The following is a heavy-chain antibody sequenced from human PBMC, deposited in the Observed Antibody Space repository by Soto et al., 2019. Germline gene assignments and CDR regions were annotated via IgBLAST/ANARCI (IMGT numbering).Heavy chain of an antibody. D-gene: IGHD2-2*01. Sequence: GESLKISCKGSGYSFTTYWLGWVRQMPGKGLEWMGIIYPRDSDTKYSPSFQGQVTISADKSISTAYLHWSSLKASDTAMYYCARHYGQHDAFDIWGQGTMVTVSS. V-gene: IGHV5-51*01. CDR2: IYPRDSDT. CDR1: GYSFTTYW. CDR3: ARHYGQHDAFDI. J-gene: IGHJ3*02.